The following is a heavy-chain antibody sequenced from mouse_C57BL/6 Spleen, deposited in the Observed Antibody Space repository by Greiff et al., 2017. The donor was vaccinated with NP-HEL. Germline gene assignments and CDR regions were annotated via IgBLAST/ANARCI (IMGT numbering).Heavy chain of an antibody. J-gene: IGHJ4*01. D-gene: IGHD1-1*01. CDR2: ISDGGSYT. CDR1: GFTFSSYA. V-gene: IGHV5-4*01. CDR3: ARDGKLRAMDY. Sequence: DVMLVESGGGLVKPGGSLKLSCAASGFTFSSYAMSWVRQTPEKRLEWVATISDGGSYTYYPDNVKGRFTISRDNAKNNLYLQMSHLKSEDTAMYECARDGKLRAMDYWGQGTSVTVSS.